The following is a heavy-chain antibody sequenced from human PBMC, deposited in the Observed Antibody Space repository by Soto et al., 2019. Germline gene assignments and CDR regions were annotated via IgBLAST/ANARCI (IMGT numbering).Heavy chain of an antibody. Sequence: SVKVSCKASGGTFSSYAISWVRQAPGQGLEWMGGIIPIFGTANYAQKFQGRVTITADESTSTAYMELSSLRSEDTAVYYCARDFAGPHYYYYYGMDVWGQGTTVTVSS. CDR3: ARDFAGPHYYYYYGMDV. J-gene: IGHJ6*02. CDR1: GGTFSSYA. V-gene: IGHV1-69*13. D-gene: IGHD1-1*01. CDR2: IIPIFGTA.